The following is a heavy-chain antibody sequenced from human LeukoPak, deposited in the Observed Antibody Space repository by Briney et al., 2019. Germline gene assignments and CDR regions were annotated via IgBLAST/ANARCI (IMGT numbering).Heavy chain of an antibody. J-gene: IGHJ3*02. CDR2: IIPIFGTA. CDR1: GGTFSSYA. Sequence: GASVKVSCKASGGTFSSYAISWVRQAPGQGLEWMGGIIPIFGTANYAQKFQGRVTITADESTSTASMELSSLRSEDTAVYYCARDQALNYYDSSGLGAFDIWGQGTMVTVSS. D-gene: IGHD3-22*01. CDR3: ARDQALNYYDSSGLGAFDI. V-gene: IGHV1-69*13.